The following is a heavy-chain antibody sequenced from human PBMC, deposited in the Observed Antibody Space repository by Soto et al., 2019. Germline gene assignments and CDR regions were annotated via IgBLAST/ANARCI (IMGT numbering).Heavy chain of an antibody. J-gene: IGHJ4*02. CDR1: GFTFSSYA. CDR3: ARDHLDY. V-gene: IGHV3-30-3*01. CDR2: ISYDGSNK. Sequence: QVQLVESGGGVVQPGRSLRLSCAASGFTFSSYAMHWVRQAPGKGLEWVAVISYDGSNKYYADSVKGRFTISRDNSKNTLYLQINSLRAEDTAVYYCARDHLDYWGQGTLVTVSS.